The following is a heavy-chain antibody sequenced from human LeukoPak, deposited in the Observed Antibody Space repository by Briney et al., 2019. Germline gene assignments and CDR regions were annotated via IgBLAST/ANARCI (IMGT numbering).Heavy chain of an antibody. CDR1: GGSISSGGYS. J-gene: IGHJ3*02. CDR3: ARGVRYDFWSGWDAFDI. V-gene: IGHV4-30-2*01. Sequence: KPSETLSLTCTVSGGSISSGGYSWSWIRQPPGKGLEWIGYIYHSGSTYYNPSLKSRVTISVDRSKNQFSLKLSSVTAADTAVYYCARGVRYDFWSGWDAFDIWGQGTMVTVSS. CDR2: IYHSGST. D-gene: IGHD3-3*01.